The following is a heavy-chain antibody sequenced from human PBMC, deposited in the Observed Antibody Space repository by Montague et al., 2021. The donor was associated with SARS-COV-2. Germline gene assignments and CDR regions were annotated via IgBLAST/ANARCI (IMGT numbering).Heavy chain of an antibody. J-gene: IGHJ5*02. CDR3: ARAVNDYCSGGSCYSFTWFDP. V-gene: IGHV3-7*01. D-gene: IGHD2-15*01. CDR1: GFTFSSYW. Sequence: SLRLSCAASGFTFSSYWMSWVRQAPGKGLEWVANIKQDGSEKYYVDSVKGRFTISRDNAKNSLYLQMNSLRAEDTAVYYCARAVNDYCSGGSCYSFTWFDPWGQGTLVTVSS. CDR2: IKQDGSEK.